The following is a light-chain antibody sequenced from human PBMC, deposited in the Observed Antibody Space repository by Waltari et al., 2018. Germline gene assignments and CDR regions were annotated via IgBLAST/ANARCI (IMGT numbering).Light chain of an antibody. Sequence: SYELTQPPSVSVSPGQTASIPCSGVKLGDKYACWYQQKPGPSPLLVIYQDSKRPSGGLDGFSASTTGNTATLTISGTQAMDEADYYCQAWDSSTVVVFGGGTKLTVL. CDR3: QAWDSSTVVV. CDR2: QDS. V-gene: IGLV3-1*01. J-gene: IGLJ2*01. CDR1: KLGDKY.